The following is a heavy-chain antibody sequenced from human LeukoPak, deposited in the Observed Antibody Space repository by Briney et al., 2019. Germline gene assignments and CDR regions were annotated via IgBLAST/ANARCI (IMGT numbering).Heavy chain of an antibody. D-gene: IGHD6-19*01. Sequence: ASVKVSCKASRYTFTGYYMHWVRQAPGQGLEWMGWFNPYSGGTNYAEKFQGRVTMTRDTSITTAYMELSSLRSDDTAMYYCATLRRSGWYIGDWGQGTLVTVSS. CDR1: RYTFTGYY. CDR2: FNPYSGGT. CDR3: ATLRRSGWYIGD. J-gene: IGHJ4*02. V-gene: IGHV1-2*02.